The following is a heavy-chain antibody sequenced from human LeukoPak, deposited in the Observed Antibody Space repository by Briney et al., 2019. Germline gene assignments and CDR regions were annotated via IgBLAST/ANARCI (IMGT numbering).Heavy chain of an antibody. CDR1: GYSFTSYW. CDR3: AIHLYDFWSGYYCAFDY. D-gene: IGHD3-3*01. Sequence: GESLQISCKGSGYSFTSYWIGWVRQMPGKGLEWMGIIYPGDSDTRYSPSFQGQVTISADKSISTAYLQWSSLKASDTAMYYCAIHLYDFWSGYYCAFDYWGQGTLVTVSS. V-gene: IGHV5-51*01. CDR2: IYPGDSDT. J-gene: IGHJ4*02.